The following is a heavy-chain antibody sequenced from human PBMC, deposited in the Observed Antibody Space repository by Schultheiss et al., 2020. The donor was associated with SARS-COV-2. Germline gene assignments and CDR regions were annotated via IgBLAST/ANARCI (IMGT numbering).Heavy chain of an antibody. CDR2: IYHSGST. CDR1: GFTFSDHY. V-gene: IGHV4-34*01. Sequence: GSLRLSCAASGFTFSDHYMDWVRQAPGKGLEWIGEIYHSGSTNYNPSLESRIIILIDKYKNQSSLKLSSVTAADAAVYYCARVRRQLCWSTGDFDYWGQGTLVTVSS. J-gene: IGHJ4*02. D-gene: IGHD5-18*01. CDR3: ARVRRQLCWSTGDFDY.